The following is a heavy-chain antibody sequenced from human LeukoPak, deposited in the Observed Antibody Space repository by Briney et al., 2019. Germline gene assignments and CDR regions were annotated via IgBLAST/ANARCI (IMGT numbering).Heavy chain of an antibody. CDR3: ARDYGGYRFDF. J-gene: IGHJ4*02. Sequence: PSETLSLTRTVSGGSMNTYYWSWIRQPPGKGLEWIGYIYSSGSNNYNPSLKRRVTMSVDTSKNQLYLNLSSVTAADTAVYYCARDYGGYRFDFWGQGSLVSVSS. CDR2: IYSSGSN. V-gene: IGHV4-59*01. CDR1: GGSMNTYY. D-gene: IGHD5-12*01.